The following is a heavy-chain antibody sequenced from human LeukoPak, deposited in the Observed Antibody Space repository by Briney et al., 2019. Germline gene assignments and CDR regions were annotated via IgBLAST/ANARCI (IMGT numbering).Heavy chain of an antibody. J-gene: IGHJ5*02. Sequence: SETLSLTCTVSGGSISSYYWSWIRQPPGKGLEWIGYIYYGGSTNYNPSLKSRVTISVDTSKNQFSLKLSSVTAADTAVYYCARATAAGNNPWGQGTLVTVSS. D-gene: IGHD6-13*01. CDR1: GGSISSYY. V-gene: IGHV4-59*01. CDR3: ARATAAGNNP. CDR2: IYYGGST.